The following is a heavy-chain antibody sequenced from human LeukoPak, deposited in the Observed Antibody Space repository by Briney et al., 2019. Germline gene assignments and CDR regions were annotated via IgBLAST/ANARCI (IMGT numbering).Heavy chain of an antibody. D-gene: IGHD4/OR15-4a*01. V-gene: IGHV1-69*04. Sequence: SVKVSCKTSGGTFSSSAITWVRQAPGQGLEWMGRIIPVLNITSYAQKFQGRVTITADTSTSIVYMELSGLRSEETAVYYCARDQGLTAPPPYGLDVWGQGTTVIVSS. CDR1: GGTFSSSA. CDR2: IIPVLNIT. CDR3: ARDQGLTAPPPYGLDV. J-gene: IGHJ6*02.